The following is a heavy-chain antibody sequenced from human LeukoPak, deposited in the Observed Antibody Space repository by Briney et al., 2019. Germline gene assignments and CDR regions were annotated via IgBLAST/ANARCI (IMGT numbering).Heavy chain of an antibody. CDR2: IKQDAPHN. CDR3: ARARRSITMIVVIKYFDL. Sequence: GGSLRLSCAASGFTFSSYWMSWVRQAPGKGLEWVANIKQDAPHNSSLASFKCRFTLSRDNAKTSLYLQMNSLRAEDTAVYYCARARRSITMIVVIKYFDLWGRGPLVTVSS. CDR1: GFTFSSYW. J-gene: IGHJ2*01. V-gene: IGHV3-7*03. D-gene: IGHD3-22*01.